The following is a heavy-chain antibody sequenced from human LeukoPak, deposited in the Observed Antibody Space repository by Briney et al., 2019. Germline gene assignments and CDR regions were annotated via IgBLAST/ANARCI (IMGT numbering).Heavy chain of an antibody. D-gene: IGHD6-13*01. CDR1: GGSISNYY. CDR3: ARRGSSWIDY. CDR2: IYYSGNT. V-gene: IGHV4-59*08. J-gene: IGHJ4*02. Sequence: SETLSLTCTVSGGSISNYYWNWIRQPPRKGLEWIGYIYYSGNTNYNPSLKSRVTISLDTSKNQFSLNLSSVTAADTAIYSCARRGSSWIDYWGQGTLVTVSS.